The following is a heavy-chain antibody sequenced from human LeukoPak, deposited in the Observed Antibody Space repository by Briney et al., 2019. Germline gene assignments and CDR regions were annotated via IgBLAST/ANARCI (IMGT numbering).Heavy chain of an antibody. V-gene: IGHV3-48*02. CDR3: ARGGTYGDFDY. CDR1: GFTFITYG. D-gene: IGHD4-17*01. J-gene: IGHJ4*02. Sequence: GGSLRLSCAASGFTFITYGINWVRRAPGKGVEGVSYVSSGSNTIYYADSVKGRFTISRDNAKNSLFLQMNSLRDDDTAVYYCARGGTYGDFDYWGQGTLVTVSS. CDR2: VSSGSNTI.